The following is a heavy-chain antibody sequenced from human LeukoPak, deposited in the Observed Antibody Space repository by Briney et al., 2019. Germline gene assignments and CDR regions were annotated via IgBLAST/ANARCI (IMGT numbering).Heavy chain of an antibody. CDR3: ARDDPTVTTGPPVGS. V-gene: IGHV3-53*01. D-gene: IGHD4-17*01. CDR2: IYSGGST. CDR1: GFTVSSNY. J-gene: IGHJ4*02. Sequence: GGSLRLSCAASGFTVSSNYMSWVRQAPGKGLEWVSVIYSGGSTYYADSVKGRFTISRDNAKNTLYLQMNSLRVEDTAVYYCARDDPTVTTGPPVGSWGQGTLVTVSS.